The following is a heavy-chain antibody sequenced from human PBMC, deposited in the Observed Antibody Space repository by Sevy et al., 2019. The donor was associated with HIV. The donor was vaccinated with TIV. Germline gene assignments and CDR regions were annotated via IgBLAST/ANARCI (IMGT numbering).Heavy chain of an antibody. V-gene: IGHV3-30*04. D-gene: IGHD6-19*01. J-gene: IGHJ3*01. CDR1: GFSLSTSV. CDR3: AREGYSSGSAGIFDL. Sequence: GGSLRLSCAASGFSLSTSVIHWVRRAPGKELEWVTLISVDGTNKPSADSVKGRFTISKDNSKNTVDLQMDSLTVEDTAMYFCAREGYSSGSAGIFDLWGQGTMVTVSS. CDR2: ISVDGTNK.